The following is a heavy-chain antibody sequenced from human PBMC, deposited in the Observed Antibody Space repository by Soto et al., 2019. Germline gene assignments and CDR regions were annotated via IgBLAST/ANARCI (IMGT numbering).Heavy chain of an antibody. J-gene: IGHJ5*02. V-gene: IGHV1-69*13. Sequence: ASVKVSCKASGGTFSSYAISWVRQAPGQGLEWMGGIIPIFGTANYAQKFQGRVTITADESTSTAYMELSSLRSEDTAVYYCARNYCSSSTSCYLGWFDPWGQGTLVTVSS. D-gene: IGHD2-2*01. CDR2: IIPIFGTA. CDR1: GGTFSSYA. CDR3: ARNYCSSSTSCYLGWFDP.